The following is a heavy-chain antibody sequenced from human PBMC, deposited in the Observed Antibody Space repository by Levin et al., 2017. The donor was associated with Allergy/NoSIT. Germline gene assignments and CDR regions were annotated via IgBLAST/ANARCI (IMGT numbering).Heavy chain of an antibody. V-gene: IGHV3-30*18. CDR1: GFTFSSYG. CDR2: ISYDGSNK. Sequence: RGESLKISCAASGFTFSSYGMHWVRQAPGKGLEWVAVISYDGSNKYYADSVKGRFTISRDNSKNTLYLQMNSLRAEDTAVYYCAKDITPTHPAYWGQGTLVTVSS. J-gene: IGHJ4*02. CDR3: AKDITPTHPAY.